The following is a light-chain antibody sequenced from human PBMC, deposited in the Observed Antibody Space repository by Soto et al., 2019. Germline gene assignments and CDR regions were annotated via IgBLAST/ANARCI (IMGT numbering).Light chain of an antibody. CDR2: DSS. CDR3: QQRSVLFT. J-gene: IGKJ4*01. V-gene: IGKV3-11*01. Sequence: EIVLMQSPGTLSLSPGERATLSCRVSQSVGTSLAWYQQKPGQPPRLLIYDSSNRATGIPARFSGSGSGTDFTLTISGLEPEDFAVYYCQQRSVLFTFGGGTKVDI. CDR1: QSVGTS.